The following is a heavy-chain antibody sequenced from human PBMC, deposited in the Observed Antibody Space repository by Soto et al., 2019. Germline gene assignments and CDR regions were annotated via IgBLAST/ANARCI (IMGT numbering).Heavy chain of an antibody. CDR2: IIPIFGTA. J-gene: IGHJ6*02. D-gene: IGHD1-26*01. V-gene: IGHV1-69*13. Sequence: ASVKVSCKASGGTFSSYAISWVRQAPGQGLEWMGGIIPIFGTANYAQKFQGRVTITADESTSTAYMELSSLRSEDTAVYYCARADPRVGGMDVWGQGTTVTVSS. CDR1: GGTFSSYA. CDR3: ARADPRVGGMDV.